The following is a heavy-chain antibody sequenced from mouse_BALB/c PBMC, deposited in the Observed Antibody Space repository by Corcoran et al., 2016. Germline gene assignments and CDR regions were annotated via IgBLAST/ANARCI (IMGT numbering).Heavy chain of an antibody. J-gene: IGHJ1*01. D-gene: IGHD2-14*01. CDR1: GYTFTDYY. CDR3: ARDRYWYFDV. Sequence: EVQLQQSGPELVKPGASVKMSCKASGYTFTDYYMKWVKQSHGKNIEWIGDVDPNNGGTSYSQNFKGKATLTVDKSSSTAYMQLNSLTSEDSAVYFCARDRYWYFDVWGAGTTVTVSS. V-gene: IGHV1-26*01. CDR2: VDPNNGGT.